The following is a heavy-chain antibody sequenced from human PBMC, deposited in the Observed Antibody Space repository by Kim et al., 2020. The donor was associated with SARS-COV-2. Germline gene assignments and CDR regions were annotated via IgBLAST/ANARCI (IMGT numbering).Heavy chain of an antibody. D-gene: IGHD2-15*01. CDR3: AKSSSHCSGGSCSGFDY. J-gene: IGHJ4*02. Sequence: GGSLRLSCAASGFIFSSYGMHWVRQAPGKGLEWVAVVSYDGSDKYYADSVKGRFTISRDKSKNTLLLQMSSLRAEDTAVYYCAKSSSHCSGGSCSGFDYWGQGTLVTVSP. V-gene: IGHV3-30*18. CDR1: GFIFSSYG. CDR2: VSYDGSDK.